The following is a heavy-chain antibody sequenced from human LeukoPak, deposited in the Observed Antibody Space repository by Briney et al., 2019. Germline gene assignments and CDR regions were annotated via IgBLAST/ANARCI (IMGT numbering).Heavy chain of an antibody. J-gene: IGHJ5*02. CDR1: GFTFSRYA. D-gene: IGHD2-21*02. CDR3: ARDYVGGDCCSSGFDP. Sequence: GMSVTLSCAASGFTFSRYAMHWVRQAAGKGLEWVATISFGGYNQQFPPFVKGRFTLSSSHSKDPLLLALNSLRGDDPALLYRARDYVGGDCCSSGFDPWGQGTLVTVAS. V-gene: IGHV3-30-3*01. CDR2: ISFGGYNQ.